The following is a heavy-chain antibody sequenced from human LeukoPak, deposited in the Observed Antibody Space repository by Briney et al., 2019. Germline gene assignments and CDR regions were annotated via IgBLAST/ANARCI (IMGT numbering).Heavy chain of an antibody. D-gene: IGHD1-14*01. CDR1: GFTFSEYA. J-gene: IGHJ6*02. CDR2: ISSSSSTI. CDR3: ARGRTLGGMDV. Sequence: GGSLRLSCAASGFTFSEYAMHWVRQAPGKGLEWVSYISSSSSTIYYADSVKGRFTISRDNAKNSLYLQMNSLRAEDTAVYYCARGRTLGGMDVWGQGTTVTVSS. V-gene: IGHV3-48*04.